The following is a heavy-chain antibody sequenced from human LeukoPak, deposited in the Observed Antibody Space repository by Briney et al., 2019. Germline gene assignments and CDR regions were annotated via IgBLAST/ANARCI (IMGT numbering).Heavy chain of an antibody. CDR2: INHSGST. D-gene: IGHD3-9*01. J-gene: IGHJ2*01. Sequence: PSGTLSLTCAVYGGSFSGYYWSWIRQPPGKGLEWIGEINHSGSTNYNPSLKSRVTISVDTSKNQFSLKLSSVTAADTAVYYCARGLWDYDILTIYPLYWYFDLWGRGTLVTVSS. CDR1: GGSFSGYY. CDR3: ARGLWDYDILTIYPLYWYFDL. V-gene: IGHV4-34*01.